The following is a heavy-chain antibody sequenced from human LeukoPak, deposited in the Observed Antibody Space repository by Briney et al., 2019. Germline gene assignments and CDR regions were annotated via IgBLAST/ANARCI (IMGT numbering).Heavy chain of an antibody. D-gene: IGHD6-13*01. Sequence: PSETLSLTCTVSGGSITSYHWSWIRQPAGKGLEWIGRFYTSGSTNYNPSLKSRVTMSVDKSKNQFSLKLSSVTAADTAVYYCARLYSSSQDFDYWGQGTLVTVSS. CDR1: GGSITSYH. V-gene: IGHV4-4*07. J-gene: IGHJ4*02. CDR3: ARLYSSSQDFDY. CDR2: FYTSGST.